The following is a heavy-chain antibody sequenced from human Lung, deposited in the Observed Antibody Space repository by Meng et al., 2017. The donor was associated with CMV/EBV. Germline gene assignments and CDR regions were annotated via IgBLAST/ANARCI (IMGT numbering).Heavy chain of an antibody. J-gene: IGHJ4*02. V-gene: IGHV1-2*02. CDR1: GYRFTDFH. CDR2: INSNSGAT. Sequence: ASXXVSXKASGYRFTDFHMHWVRQAPGQGLEWMGWINSNSGATNYAQKFQGRVIMTRDTSITTAYLELPSLRPDDTAVYFCARVYAKGPLRSFDYWRQGTLVTVSS. CDR3: ARVYAKGPLRSFDY. D-gene: IGHD5/OR15-5a*01.